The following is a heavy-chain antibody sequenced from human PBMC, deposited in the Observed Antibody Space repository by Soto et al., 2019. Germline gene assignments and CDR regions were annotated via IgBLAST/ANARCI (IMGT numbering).Heavy chain of an antibody. Sequence: QVQLQQWGAGLLKPSETLSLTCAVYGGSFSGYYWRWIRQPPGKGLEWIGEINHSGSTNYNPSLKSRVTIAVDTSKNQFSLKLSSVTAADTAVYYCARSIVVVVAAGFDYWGQGTLVTVSS. D-gene: IGHD2-15*01. J-gene: IGHJ4*02. CDR1: GGSFSGYY. CDR3: ARSIVVVVAAGFDY. CDR2: INHSGST. V-gene: IGHV4-34*01.